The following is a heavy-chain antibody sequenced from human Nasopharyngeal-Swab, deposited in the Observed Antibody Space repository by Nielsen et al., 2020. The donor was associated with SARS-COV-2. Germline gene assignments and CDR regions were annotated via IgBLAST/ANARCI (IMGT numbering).Heavy chain of an antibody. CDR1: GFTFSRYW. V-gene: IGHV3-74*01. CDR2: TNENGRRT. CDR3: ARDVAGGGSA. D-gene: IGHD6-25*01. Sequence: GGSLRLSCVASGFTFSRYWMHWVRQAQGKGLGRVSRTNENGRRTDYADSVRGRFTIFRDNAENTLYLQMNSLRVEDTGLYYCARDVAGGGSAWGQGTLVTVSS. J-gene: IGHJ5*02.